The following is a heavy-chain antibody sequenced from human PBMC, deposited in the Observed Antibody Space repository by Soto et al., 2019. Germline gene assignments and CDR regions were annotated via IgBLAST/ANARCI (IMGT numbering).Heavy chain of an antibody. CDR2: INTGNGNT. J-gene: IGHJ5*02. Sequence: QVQLVQSGAEVKKPGASVKVSCKASGYTFTSYAMRWVRQAPGQRLEWMGWINTGNGNTKYSQKFQGRVTITRDTSASTAYIELSSLRSEDTAVYHCARDLINYGYYEGWFDPWGQGTLVTVSS. D-gene: IGHD4-17*01. CDR3: ARDLINYGYYEGWFDP. CDR1: GYTFTSYA. V-gene: IGHV1-3*04.